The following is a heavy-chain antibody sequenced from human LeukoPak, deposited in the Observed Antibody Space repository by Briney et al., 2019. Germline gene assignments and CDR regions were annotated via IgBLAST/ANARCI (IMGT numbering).Heavy chain of an antibody. Sequence: GGSLRLSCAASGFTFDDYGMSWVRQTPGTGLEWVGLIKSKTDGGTIDYAAPVKGRFTISRDDLSNTLYLQMNSLKIEDTAVYYCTTERSGSFPYWGQGALVTVSS. D-gene: IGHD1-26*01. CDR3: TTERSGSFPY. J-gene: IGHJ4*02. CDR1: GFTFDDYG. CDR2: IKSKTDGGTI. V-gene: IGHV3-15*01.